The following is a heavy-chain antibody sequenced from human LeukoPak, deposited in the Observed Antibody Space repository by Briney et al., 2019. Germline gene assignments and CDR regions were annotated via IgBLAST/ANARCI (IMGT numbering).Heavy chain of an antibody. J-gene: IGHJ6*02. V-gene: IGHV3-30*03. CDR3: ASSDRVGFDHYYYYYGMDV. D-gene: IGHD3-9*01. CDR2: ISYDGSNK. Sequence: GGSLRLSCAASGFTFSSSGMHWVRQAPGKGLEWVAVISYDGSNKYYADSVKGRFTISRDNSKNTLFLQMSSLRAEDTAVYYCASSDRVGFDHYYYYYGMDVWGQGTTVTVSS. CDR1: GFTFSSSG.